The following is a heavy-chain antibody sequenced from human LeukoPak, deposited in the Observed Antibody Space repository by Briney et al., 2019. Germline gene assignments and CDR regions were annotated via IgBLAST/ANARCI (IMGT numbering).Heavy chain of an antibody. CDR1: GYSFTSYW. D-gene: IGHD3-9*01. J-gene: IGHJ4*02. CDR3: ARVPDILTGYYPFDY. V-gene: IGHV5-51*01. Sequence: GESLKISCKGPGYSFTSYWIGWVRQMPGKGLEWMGIIYPGDPDTRYSPSFQGQVTVSADKSISTAYLQWSSLKASDTAMYYCARVPDILTGYYPFDYWGQGTLVTVSS. CDR2: IYPGDPDT.